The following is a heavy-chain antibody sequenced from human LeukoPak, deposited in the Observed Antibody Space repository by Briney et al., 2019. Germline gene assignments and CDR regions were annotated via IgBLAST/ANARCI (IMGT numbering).Heavy chain of an antibody. CDR2: ISSTGTTM. CDR3: ARVLFLGQVDY. D-gene: IGHD2-8*02. J-gene: IGHJ4*02. Sequence: GGFLRLSCAASGFTFSNYEMNWVRQAPGKGLEWVPYISSTGTTMYYADSVKGRFTISRDNAKNSLYLLMDSLRADDTAVYYCARVLFLGQVDYWGQGTLLTVSS. V-gene: IGHV3-48*03. CDR1: GFTFSNYE.